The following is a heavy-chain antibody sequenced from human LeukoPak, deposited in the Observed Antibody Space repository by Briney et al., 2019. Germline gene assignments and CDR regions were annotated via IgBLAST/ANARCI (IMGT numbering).Heavy chain of an antibody. CDR2: IKQDGSER. J-gene: IGHJ4*02. CDR1: GFTFSIYW. Sequence: GGSLRLSCAASGFTFSIYWMSWVRQAPGKGLEWVADIKQDGSERYYVDSVKGRFTLSRDNAKNSLYLQMNSPRAEDTAVYYCARDRWSYDPQGGFDCWGQGTLVTVSS. CDR3: ARDRWSYDPQGGFDC. D-gene: IGHD3-22*01. V-gene: IGHV3-7*03.